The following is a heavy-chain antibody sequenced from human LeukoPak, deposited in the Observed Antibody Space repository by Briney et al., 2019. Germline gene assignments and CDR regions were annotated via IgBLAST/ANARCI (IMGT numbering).Heavy chain of an antibody. V-gene: IGHV3-64*01. CDR2: ISSNGGST. CDR1: GFTFSSYA. D-gene: IGHD3-10*01. Sequence: PGGSLRLSCAASGFTFSSYAMHWVRQAPGKGLEYVSAISSNGGSTYYANSVKGRFTISRDNSKNTLYLQMNSLRAEDTAVYYCAKDHRYYGSGRPIKYYYYYYMDVWGKGTTVTVSS. CDR3: AKDHRYYGSGRPIKYYYYYYMDV. J-gene: IGHJ6*03.